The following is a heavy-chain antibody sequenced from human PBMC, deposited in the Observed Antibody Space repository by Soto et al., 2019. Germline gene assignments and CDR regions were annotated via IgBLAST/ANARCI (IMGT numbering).Heavy chain of an antibody. CDR1: GGSVSNISDY. D-gene: IGHD3-10*01. V-gene: IGHV4-61*01. CDR2: IYYSGSA. CDR3: ARGVGFGYYYYHMDL. J-gene: IGHJ6*02. Sequence: SETLSLTCTVSGGSVSNISDYWSWVRQPPGKGLEWIGYIYYSGSADYNPSLGSRVTISLDTSKNQFSLKLSSVTTADTAVYYCARGVGFGYYYYHMDLWGRGTAVTVSS.